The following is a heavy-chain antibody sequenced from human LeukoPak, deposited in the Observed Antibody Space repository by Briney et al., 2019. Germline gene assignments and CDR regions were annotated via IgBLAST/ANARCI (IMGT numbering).Heavy chain of an antibody. CDR1: GDSISGADY. J-gene: IGHJ4*02. Sequence: TQTLSLTCTVSGDSISGADYYWSWIRQPPGKALEWPALIYWDDDKRYSPSLKSRLTITKDTSKNQVVLTMTNMDPVDTATYYCAHCDVNTGSSCYPGGYWGQGTLVTVSS. CDR2: IYWDDDK. V-gene: IGHV2-5*08. D-gene: IGHD2-2*01. CDR3: AHCDVNTGSSCYPGGY.